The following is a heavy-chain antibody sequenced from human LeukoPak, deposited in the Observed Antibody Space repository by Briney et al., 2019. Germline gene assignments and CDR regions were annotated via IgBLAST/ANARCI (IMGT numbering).Heavy chain of an antibody. V-gene: IGHV4-30-4*08. Sequence: SETLSLTCTVSGGSISSGDYYWSWIRQPPGKGLEWIGYIYYSGSTYYNPSLKSRVTMSVDTSKNQFSLKLSSVTAADTAVYYCARARAVAGPYYFDYWGQGTLVTVSS. CDR1: GGSISSGDYY. J-gene: IGHJ4*02. CDR2: IYYSGST. CDR3: ARARAVAGPYYFDY. D-gene: IGHD6-19*01.